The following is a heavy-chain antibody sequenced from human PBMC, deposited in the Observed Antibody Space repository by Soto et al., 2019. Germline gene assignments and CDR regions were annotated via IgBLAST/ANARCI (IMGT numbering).Heavy chain of an antibody. CDR1: GFTFSSYA. V-gene: IGHV3-30-3*01. D-gene: IGHD2-15*01. Sequence: QVQLVESGGGVVQPGRSLRLSCAASGFTFSSYAMHWVRQAPGKGLEWVAVISYDGSNKYYADSVKGRFTISRDNSKNTLYLQMNSLRAEDTAVYYCARAASYSADPYYFDYWGQGTLVTVSS. CDR2: ISYDGSNK. CDR3: ARAASYSADPYYFDY. J-gene: IGHJ4*02.